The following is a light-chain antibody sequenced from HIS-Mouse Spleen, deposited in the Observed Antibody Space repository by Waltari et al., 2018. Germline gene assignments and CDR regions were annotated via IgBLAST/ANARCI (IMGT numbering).Light chain of an antibody. Sequence: QSALTQPASVSGSPGQSITIPCTGTSSAVGGYNYVTWYQQHPGKAPKLMIYDVSNRPSGVSNRFSGSKSGNTASLTISGLQAEDEADYYCSSYTSSSTVVFGGGTKLTVL. J-gene: IGLJ2*01. CDR3: SSYTSSSTVV. CDR1: SSAVGGYNY. V-gene: IGLV2-14*03. CDR2: DVS.